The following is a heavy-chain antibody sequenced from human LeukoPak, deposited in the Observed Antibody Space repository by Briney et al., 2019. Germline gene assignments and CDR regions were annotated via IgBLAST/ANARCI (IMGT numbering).Heavy chain of an antibody. J-gene: IGHJ5*02. CDR1: GVTFSSFG. CDR3: VRGVGVSRFNYFDP. D-gene: IGHD6-13*01. V-gene: IGHV3-33*01. CDR2: IWYDASNK. Sequence: AGGSLTLSCAASGVTFSSFGMHWVRQAPGKGLEWVAVIWYDASNKYYADSVKGRFTISRDNSKNTLFLQMNSLRDDDTAVYYCVRGVGVSRFNYFDPWGQGTLVIVSS.